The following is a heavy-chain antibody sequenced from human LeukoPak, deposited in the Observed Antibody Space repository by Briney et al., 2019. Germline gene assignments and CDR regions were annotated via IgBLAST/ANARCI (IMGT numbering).Heavy chain of an antibody. V-gene: IGHV3-11*04. D-gene: IGHD3-22*01. J-gene: IGHJ4*02. Sequence: GGSLRLSCAASGFTFSDYYMSWIRQAPGKGLEWVSYISSSGSTIYYADSVKGRFTISRDNAKNSLYLQMNSLRAEDTAVYYCARSTNYDSSGYYHDFWGQGTLVTVSS. CDR1: GFTFSDYY. CDR2: ISSSGSTI. CDR3: ARSTNYDSSGYYHDF.